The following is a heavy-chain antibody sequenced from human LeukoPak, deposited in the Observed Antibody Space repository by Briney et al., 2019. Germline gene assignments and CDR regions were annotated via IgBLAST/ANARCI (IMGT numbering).Heavy chain of an antibody. CDR1: GFTFSSYA. Sequence: GGSLRLSCAASGFTFSSYAMHWVRQAPGKGLEYVSAISSSGGSTYYANSVKGRFTISRDNSKNTLYLQMNSLRAEDTAVYYCARRAGAYSHPYDYWGQGTLVTVSS. D-gene: IGHD4/OR15-4a*01. V-gene: IGHV3-64*01. CDR2: ISSSGGST. J-gene: IGHJ4*02. CDR3: ARRAGAYSHPYDY.